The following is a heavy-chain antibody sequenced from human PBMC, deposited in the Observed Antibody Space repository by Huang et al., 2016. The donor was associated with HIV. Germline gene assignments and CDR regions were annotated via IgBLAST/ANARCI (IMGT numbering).Heavy chain of an antibody. D-gene: IGHD3-16*01. V-gene: IGHV3-48*01. CDR3: TRSGAYDYNWGSYLHY. J-gene: IGHJ1*01. CDR2: SSSGSSTI. Sequence: EVQLVESGGGLVQPGGSLRLSCAASGFTFSSHTMSWVRQAPGKGLEWISYSSSGSSTIDYADSVKGRFTISRNNAKNSVFLQMGSLRVDDTAVYYCTRSGAYDYNWGSYLHYWSQGTTVIVSP. CDR1: GFTFSSHT.